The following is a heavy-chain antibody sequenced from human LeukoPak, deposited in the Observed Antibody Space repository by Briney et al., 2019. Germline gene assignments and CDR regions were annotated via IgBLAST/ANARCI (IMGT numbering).Heavy chain of an antibody. D-gene: IGHD3-10*01. CDR3: ARTYYYGSGSYYNDAFDI. CDR2: IYYSGST. CDR1: GGSISSGDYY. V-gene: IGHV4-30-4*01. Sequence: SETLSLTCTVSGGSISSGDYYWSWIRQPPGKGLEWIGYIYYSGSTYYNPSLKSRVTISVDTSKDQFSLKLSSVTAADTAVYYCARTYYYGSGSYYNDAFDIWGQGTMVTVSS. J-gene: IGHJ3*02.